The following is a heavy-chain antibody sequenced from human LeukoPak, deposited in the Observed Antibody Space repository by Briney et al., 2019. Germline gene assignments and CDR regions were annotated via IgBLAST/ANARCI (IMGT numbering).Heavy chain of an antibody. CDR3: ALWGYFSYSGYDLG. D-gene: IGHD5-12*01. Sequence: GGTLRLSCAASGFTFSSYGMSWVRQAPGKGLEWVSAISGGGGSTYYADSVKGRFTISRDNSKNTLYLQMNSLRAEDTAVYYCALWGYFSYSGYDLGWGQGTLVTVSS. CDR2: ISGGGGST. J-gene: IGHJ4*02. CDR1: GFTFSSYG. V-gene: IGHV3-23*01.